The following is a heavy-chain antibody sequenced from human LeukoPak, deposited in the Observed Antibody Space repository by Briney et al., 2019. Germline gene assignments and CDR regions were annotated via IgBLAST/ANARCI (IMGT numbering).Heavy chain of an antibody. CDR2: IKSKTDGGTT. J-gene: IGHJ5*02. V-gene: IGHV3-15*01. CDR1: GFTFSNAW. CDR3: TTDHKGGFDP. Sequence: PGGSLRLSCAVSGFTFSNAWMTWVRQVPGKGLEWVGRIKSKTDGGTTEYAAPVKGRFTISRDDSKNTLYLQMNSLKTKDTAVYYCTTDHKGGFDPWGQGTLVTVSS.